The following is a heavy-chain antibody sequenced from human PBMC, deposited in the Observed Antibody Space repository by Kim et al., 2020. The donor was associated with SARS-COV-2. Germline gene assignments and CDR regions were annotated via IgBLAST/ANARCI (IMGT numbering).Heavy chain of an antibody. V-gene: IGHV4-39*01. CDR1: GGSISSSSYY. J-gene: IGHJ4*02. CDR2: IYYSGST. D-gene: IGHD6-19*01. Sequence: SETLSLTCTVSGGSISSSSYYWGWIRQPPGKGLEWIGSIYYSGSTYYNPSLKSRVTISVDTSKNQFSLKLSSVTAADTAVYYCARQVVGLQQLAPWEQWLVRDYWGQGTLVTVSS. CDR3: ARQVVGLQQLAPWEQWLVRDY.